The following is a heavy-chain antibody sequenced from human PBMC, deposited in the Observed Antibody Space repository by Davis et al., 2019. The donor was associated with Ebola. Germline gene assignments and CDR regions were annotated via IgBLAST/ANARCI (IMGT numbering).Heavy chain of an antibody. CDR3: VRDLRGWGDFDY. CDR1: GYTLVSYY. V-gene: IGHV1-46*01. Sequence: ASVNVSCKASGYTLVSYYAHWVRQAPGQGLEWMGIINPSGGTTTYAQKFQGRVTMTRDTSTNTLYMELSSLASGDTAVYYCVRDLRGWGDFDYWGQGTLVTVSS. CDR2: INPSGGTT. D-gene: IGHD3-10*01. J-gene: IGHJ4*02.